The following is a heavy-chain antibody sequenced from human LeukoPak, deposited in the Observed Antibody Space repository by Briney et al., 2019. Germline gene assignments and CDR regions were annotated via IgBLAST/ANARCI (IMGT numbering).Heavy chain of an antibody. CDR2: ISGSGGST. V-gene: IGHV3-23*01. D-gene: IGHD6-13*01. CDR1: GFTVSSNY. Sequence: GGSLRLSCAASGFTVSSNYMTWVRQAPGKGLEWVSAISGSGGSTYYADSVKGRFTISRDNSKNTLYLQMNSLRAEDTAVYYCVESIAAAGTLVYWGQGTLVTVSS. CDR3: VESIAAAGTLVY. J-gene: IGHJ4*02.